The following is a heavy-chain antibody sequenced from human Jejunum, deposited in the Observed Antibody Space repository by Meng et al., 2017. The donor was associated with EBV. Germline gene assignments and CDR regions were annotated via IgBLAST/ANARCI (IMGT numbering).Heavy chain of an antibody. CDR1: GYDFINSG. J-gene: IGHJ4*02. Sequence: QDQLVQACAEVKNPVASGKVFCKASGYDFINSGISWVRQAPGQGLEWMGWISVYRGNTNYAQRFQDRVTLTTNTSTSTVHMELRSLTSDDTAVYYCARDRSNSDYWGQGTLVTVSS. D-gene: IGHD5-24*01. CDR3: ARDRSNSDY. CDR2: ISVYRGNT. V-gene: IGHV1-18*01.